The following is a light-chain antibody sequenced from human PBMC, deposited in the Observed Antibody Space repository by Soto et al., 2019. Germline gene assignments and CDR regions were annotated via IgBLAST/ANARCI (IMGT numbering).Light chain of an antibody. CDR2: DVT. CDR3: SSYTNKDTLL. Sequence: QSALTQPASVSVSPGQSITISCTGTSSDVGGYDHVSWYQQHPGKAPNLIIYDVTVRPSGISPRFSGSKSDNTASLAVSGLQPEDEADYYCSSYTNKDTLLFGGGTKVTVL. CDR1: SSDVGGYDH. J-gene: IGLJ3*02. V-gene: IGLV2-14*03.